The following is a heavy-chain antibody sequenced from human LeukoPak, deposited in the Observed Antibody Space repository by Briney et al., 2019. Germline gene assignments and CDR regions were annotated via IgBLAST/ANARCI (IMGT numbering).Heavy chain of an antibody. D-gene: IGHD4-17*01. V-gene: IGHV3-64*01. Sequence: GGSLRLSCAASGFTFSSYAMHWVRQAPGKGLEYVSAISSNGGSTYYANSVKGRFTISRDNSKNTLYLQMGSLRAEDMAVYYCAREANGPITTATREFDYRGQGTLVTVSS. CDR2: ISSNGGST. CDR3: AREANGPITTATREFDY. CDR1: GFTFSSYA. J-gene: IGHJ4*02.